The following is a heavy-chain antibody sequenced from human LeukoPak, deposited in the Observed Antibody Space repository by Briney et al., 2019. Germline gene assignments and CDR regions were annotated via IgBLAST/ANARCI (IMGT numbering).Heavy chain of an antibody. CDR3: ARILAAVAGNRFDY. CDR1: GYTFTGYY. Sequence: ASVKVSCKASGYTFTGYYMHWVRQAPGQGLDWMGWINPNSGGTNYAQKFQGRVTMTRDTSISTAYMELSRLRSDGTAVYYCARILAAVAGNRFDYWGQGTLVTVSS. J-gene: IGHJ4*02. D-gene: IGHD6-19*01. CDR2: INPNSGGT. V-gene: IGHV1-2*02.